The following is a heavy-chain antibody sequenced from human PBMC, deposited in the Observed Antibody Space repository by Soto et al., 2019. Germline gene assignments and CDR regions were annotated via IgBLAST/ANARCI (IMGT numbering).Heavy chain of an antibody. D-gene: IGHD3-3*01. Sequence: QVHLQKSGPGLVKPSETLSLTCTVSGGAISTYYWTWIQQPAGKGLEWIGRIYSSGSTKYNPSLQSRVTMSLDTSNNQFSLRLTSVTAADTAVYYCARGQRFSDWFDPWGQGTLVTVSS. CDR3: ARGQRFSDWFDP. CDR1: GGAISTYY. J-gene: IGHJ5*02. CDR2: IYSSGST. V-gene: IGHV4-4*07.